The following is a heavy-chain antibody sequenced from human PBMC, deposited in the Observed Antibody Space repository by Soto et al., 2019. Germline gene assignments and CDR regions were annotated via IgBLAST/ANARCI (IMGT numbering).Heavy chain of an antibody. V-gene: IGHV2-5*02. CDR1: GFSLSTNGVG. J-gene: IGHJ3*01. Sequence: QITLKESGPTLVKPTQTLTLTCIFSGFSLSTNGVGVGWIRQPPGKCLEWLALIYWDDDKRYNPSLKSRLTLTKDTSKNQVVLTMTNMDPVDTATYYCAHRRARTAGRDDAYDVWGQGTLVVVSS. D-gene: IGHD6-6*01. CDR3: AHRRARTAGRDDAYDV. CDR2: IYWDDDK.